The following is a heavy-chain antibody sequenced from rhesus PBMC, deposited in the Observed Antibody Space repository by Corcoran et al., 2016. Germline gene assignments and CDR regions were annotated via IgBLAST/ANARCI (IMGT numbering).Heavy chain of an antibody. J-gene: IGHJ1*01. D-gene: IGHD6-25*01. Sequence: QVQLQELGPGLVKPSETLSLTCTVSGCSISDNYYGHWIGQPPGKGLEWVGRIYGSSWNTDYNPSLKSRVTILRDTSENQVSLKLSSVTAADTAVYYCARKRQLEEYFEFWGQGALVTVSS. CDR1: GCSISDNYY. CDR2: IYGSSWNT. V-gene: IGHV4-143*01. CDR3: ARKRQLEEYFEF.